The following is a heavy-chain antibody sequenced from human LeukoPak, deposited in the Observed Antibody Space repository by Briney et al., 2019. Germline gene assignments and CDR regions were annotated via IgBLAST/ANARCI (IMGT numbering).Heavy chain of an antibody. J-gene: IGHJ4*02. CDR3: ARVPVGDYDPPYYFDY. CDR2: IYYSGST. D-gene: IGHD4-17*01. Sequence: SETLSLTCTVSGGSISSSSYYWGWIRQPPGKGLEWIGSIYYSGSTHYNPSLKSRVTISVDTSKNQFSLKLSSVTAVDTAVYYCARVPVGDYDPPYYFDYWGQGTLVTVSS. CDR1: GGSISSSSYY. V-gene: IGHV4-39*07.